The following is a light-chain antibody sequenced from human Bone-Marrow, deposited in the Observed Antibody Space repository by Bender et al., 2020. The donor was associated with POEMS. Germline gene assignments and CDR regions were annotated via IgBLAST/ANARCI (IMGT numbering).Light chain of an antibody. CDR3: SSYTSTNTLV. CDR2: DVS. J-gene: IGLJ2*01. Sequence: QSALTQPPSASGSPGQSVTISCTGTSSDVGDYTAVSWYQQQPGKAPKVIMYDVSNRPSGVSNRFSGSKSGNTASLTISGLQAEDEADYYCSSYTSTNTLVFGGGTKLTVL. CDR1: SSDVGDYTA. V-gene: IGLV2-14*01.